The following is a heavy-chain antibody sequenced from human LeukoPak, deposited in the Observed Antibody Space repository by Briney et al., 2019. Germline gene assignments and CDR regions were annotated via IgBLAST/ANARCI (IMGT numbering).Heavy chain of an antibody. Sequence: SVKVSCKASGGTFSSYAISWVRQAPGQGLEWMGGIIPIFGTANYAQKFQGRVTITADESTSTAYMELGSLRSEDTAVYYCASWFRYSSGPSYWGQGTLVTVSS. CDR3: ASWFRYSSGPSY. V-gene: IGHV1-69*13. J-gene: IGHJ4*02. CDR2: IIPIFGTA. CDR1: GGTFSSYA. D-gene: IGHD6-19*01.